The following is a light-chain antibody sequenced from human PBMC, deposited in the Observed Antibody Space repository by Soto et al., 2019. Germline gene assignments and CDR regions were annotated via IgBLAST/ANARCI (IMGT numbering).Light chain of an antibody. CDR1: SSDVGGYNY. J-gene: IGLJ2*01. Sequence: QSALTQPASVSGSPGQSITISCTGTSSDVGGYNYVSWYQQHPGEAPKLMIYDVSNRPSGVSNRFSGSKSGNTASLTISGLLAEDEADYYCSSYTSSSAVVFGGGTMLTVL. CDR2: DVS. V-gene: IGLV2-14*01. CDR3: SSYTSSSAVV.